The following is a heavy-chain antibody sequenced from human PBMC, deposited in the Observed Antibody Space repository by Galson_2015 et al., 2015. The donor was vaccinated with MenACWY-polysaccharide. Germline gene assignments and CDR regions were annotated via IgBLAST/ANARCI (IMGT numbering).Heavy chain of an antibody. CDR1: GFSFSSFW. D-gene: IGHD3-22*01. Sequence: SLRLSCEASGFSFSSFWMGWVRQAPGKRLEWVAIIKPDGRMKYYVVSLQAGYPISKDNAKNSLSLQMNSLRSEDTAVYYCARDPLDSSGYTRGSVFDLWGRGTLVTVSS. V-gene: IGHV3-7*01. J-gene: IGHJ2*01. CDR2: IKPDGRMK. CDR3: ARDPLDSSGYTRGSVFDL.